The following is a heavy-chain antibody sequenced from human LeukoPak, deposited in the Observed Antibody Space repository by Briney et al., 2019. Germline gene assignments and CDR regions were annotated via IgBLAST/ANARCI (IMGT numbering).Heavy chain of an antibody. V-gene: IGHV3-23*01. CDR1: GFILSNYE. CDR2: ISGSGGST. J-gene: IGHJ4*02. Sequence: PGGSLRLSCAASGFILSNYEMHWVRQAPGKGLEWVSAISGSGGSTYYADSVKGRFTISRDNSKNTLYLQMNSLRAEDTAVYYCAKLRLQDDFWSGMGSDYWGQGTLVTVSS. CDR3: AKLRLQDDFWSGMGSDY. D-gene: IGHD3-3*01.